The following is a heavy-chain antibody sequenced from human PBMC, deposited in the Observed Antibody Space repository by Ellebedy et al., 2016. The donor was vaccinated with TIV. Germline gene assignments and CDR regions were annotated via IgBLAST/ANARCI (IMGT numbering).Heavy chain of an antibody. D-gene: IGHD3-10*01. CDR3: ATDEGIY. J-gene: IGHJ4*02. Sequence: PGGSLRLSCAASGFTFSNYWMSWVRQAPGKGLEWVANIKQDGSETYYVDSVKGRFTISRDNADNSLYLQMDSLRAEDTAVYYCATDEGIYWGQGTLVTVSS. V-gene: IGHV3-7*03. CDR1: GFTFSNYW. CDR2: IKQDGSET.